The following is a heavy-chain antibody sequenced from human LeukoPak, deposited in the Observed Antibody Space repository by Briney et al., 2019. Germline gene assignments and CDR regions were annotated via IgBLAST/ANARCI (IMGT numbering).Heavy chain of an antibody. Sequence: GGSLRLSCAASGFTFSSYSMNWVRQAPGKGLEWVSSISSSSSYIYYADSVKGRFTISRDNAKNSLYLQMNSLRAEDTAVYYCARDNFGTRLAVAELFDYWGREPWSPSPQ. J-gene: IGHJ4*02. CDR1: GFTFSSYS. CDR3: ARDNFGTRLAVAELFDY. CDR2: ISSSSSYI. D-gene: IGHD6-19*01. V-gene: IGHV3-21*01.